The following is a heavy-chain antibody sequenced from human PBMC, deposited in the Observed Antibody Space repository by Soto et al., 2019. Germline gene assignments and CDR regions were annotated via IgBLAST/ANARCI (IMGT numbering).Heavy chain of an antibody. J-gene: IGHJ3*02. D-gene: IGHD3-22*01. CDR2: IIPIFGTA. V-gene: IGHV1-69*01. Sequence: QVQLVQSGAEVKKPGSSVKVSCKASGGTFSSYAISWVRQAPGQGLEWMGGIIPIFGTANYAQKFQGRVTITADESTSTAYMELSSLRSEDTAVYYCASDPYDSSGYYQGRYAFDIWGQGTMVTVSS. CDR1: GGTFSSYA. CDR3: ASDPYDSSGYYQGRYAFDI.